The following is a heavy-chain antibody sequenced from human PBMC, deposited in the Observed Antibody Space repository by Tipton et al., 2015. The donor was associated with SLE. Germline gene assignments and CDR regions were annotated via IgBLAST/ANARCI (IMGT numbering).Heavy chain of an antibody. CDR3: ARDCLHCSSTSCYGGWFDP. V-gene: IGHV4-59*11. Sequence: TLSLTCTVSGGSISSHYWSWIRQPPGKGLEWIGYIYYSGSTNYNPSLKSRVTISVDTSKNQFSLKLSSVTAADTAVYYCARDCLHCSSTSCYGGWFDPWGQGTLVTVSS. CDR2: IYYSGST. D-gene: IGHD2-2*01. J-gene: IGHJ5*02. CDR1: GGSISSHY.